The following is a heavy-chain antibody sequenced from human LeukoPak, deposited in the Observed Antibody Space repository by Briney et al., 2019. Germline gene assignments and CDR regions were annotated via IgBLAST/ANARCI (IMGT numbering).Heavy chain of an antibody. Sequence: GESLKISCKGSGYSFTSYWIAWVRQMPGKGLEWMGIIYPGDSDTRYSPSFQGQVTISADKSISTAYLQWSSLKASDTAMYYCARLRDGYNSYYYYYGMDVWGQGTTVTVSS. CDR1: GYSFTSYW. CDR3: ARLRDGYNSYYYYYGMDV. J-gene: IGHJ6*02. V-gene: IGHV5-51*01. CDR2: IYPGDSDT. D-gene: IGHD5-24*01.